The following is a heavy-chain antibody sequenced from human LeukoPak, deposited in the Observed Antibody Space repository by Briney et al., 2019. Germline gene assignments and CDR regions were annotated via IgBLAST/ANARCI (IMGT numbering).Heavy chain of an antibody. CDR3: ARDDYNALYDYYHMDV. V-gene: IGHV1-2*02. CDR2: INPNSGGT. J-gene: IGHJ6*03. D-gene: IGHD3-16*01. CDR1: GYTFTGYY. Sequence: ASVKVSCKASGYTFTGYYIHWVRQAPGQGLEWMGWINPNSGGTTYAQDLQGRVNMTRGTSITTAYMELSRLRPDDPAVYYCARDDYNALYDYYHMDVCGKGTTVTDSS.